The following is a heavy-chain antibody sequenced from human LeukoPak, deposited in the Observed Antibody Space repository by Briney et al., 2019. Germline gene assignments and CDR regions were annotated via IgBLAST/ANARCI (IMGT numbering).Heavy chain of an antibody. V-gene: IGHV4-34*01. Sequence: KSSETLSLTCAVYGGSFSGYYWSWIRQPPGKGLEWIGEINHSGSTNYNPSLKSRVTLSVDTSKNQFSLKLSSVTAADTAVYYCARGPPPDFDYWGRGTLVTVSS. CDR3: ARGPPPDFDY. CDR1: GGSFSGYY. J-gene: IGHJ4*02. CDR2: INHSGST.